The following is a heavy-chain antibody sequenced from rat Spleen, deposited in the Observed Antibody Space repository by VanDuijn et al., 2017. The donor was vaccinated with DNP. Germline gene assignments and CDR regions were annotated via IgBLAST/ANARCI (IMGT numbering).Heavy chain of an antibody. V-gene: IGHV5-29*01. J-gene: IGHJ4*01. CDR2: ISYDGSST. D-gene: IGHD1-4*01. CDR3: ARSKLPGYVMDA. CDR1: GFIFSNYW. Sequence: EVQLVESGGGLVQPGRSLKLSCVASGFIFSNYWMTWVRQAPTKGLEWVATISYDGSSTYYRYSVKGRFTISRDNAKSTLYLKMDILRSEDTATYYCARSKLPGYVMDAWGQGASVTVSS.